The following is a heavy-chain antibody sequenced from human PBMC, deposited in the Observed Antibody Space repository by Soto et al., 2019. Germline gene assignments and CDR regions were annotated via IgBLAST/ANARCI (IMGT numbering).Heavy chain of an antibody. J-gene: IGHJ4*02. CDR2: MSYSGST. V-gene: IGHV4-39*01. CDR3: ATSLYYFDY. CDR1: GGSISGSNYY. Sequence: QLQLQESGPGLVKPSETLSLTCTVSGGSISGSNYYWGWIRQPPGKGLEWIGHMSYSGSTSYSPSLKSRVTISVDASRNQFSLRLTSVTAADTAVYHCATSLYYFDYWGQGTLVTVSS.